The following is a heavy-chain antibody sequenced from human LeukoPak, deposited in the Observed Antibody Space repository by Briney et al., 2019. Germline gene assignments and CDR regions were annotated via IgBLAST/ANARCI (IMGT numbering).Heavy chain of an antibody. D-gene: IGHD2-2*01. Sequence: GGSLRPSCAASGLSFSSFSMNWVRQAPGKGLEWVSYISGGSSFTYYVDSVKGRFTISRDNAKNSLYLQMNSLRAEDTAVYYCARVYLLWYQAYMDVWGKGTTVTVSS. CDR3: ARVYLLWYQAYMDV. CDR2: ISGGSSFT. J-gene: IGHJ6*03. CDR1: GLSFSSFS. V-gene: IGHV3-21*01.